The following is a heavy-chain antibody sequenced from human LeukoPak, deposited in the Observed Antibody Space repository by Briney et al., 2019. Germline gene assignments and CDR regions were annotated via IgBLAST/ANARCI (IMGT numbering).Heavy chain of an antibody. CDR2: IYITGST. Sequence: SETLSLTCTVSGGSIINYYWSWIRQSAGKGLEWVGHIYITGSTNYNPSLKSRLTMSADTSKNQFSLKLRSVTAADTAVYYCVRLKFYDSTGYNPGYYMDVWGKGITVTVSS. CDR1: GGSIINYY. D-gene: IGHD3-22*01. J-gene: IGHJ6*03. V-gene: IGHV4-4*07. CDR3: VRLKFYDSTGYNPGYYMDV.